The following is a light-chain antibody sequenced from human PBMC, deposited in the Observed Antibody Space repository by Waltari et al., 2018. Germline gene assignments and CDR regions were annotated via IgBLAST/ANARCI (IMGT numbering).Light chain of an antibody. CDR2: GAS. J-gene: IGKJ1*01. V-gene: IGKV3-20*01. Sequence: EIVLTQSPGTLSLSPGKRATLSCRASPSVIRTLAWYQQKPGQAPKLLIYGASIRATGIPDRFTGSGSGTDFSLTISSLEPEDFAIYFCQHYVRLPATFGQGTKVEIK. CDR3: QHYVRLPAT. CDR1: PSVIRT.